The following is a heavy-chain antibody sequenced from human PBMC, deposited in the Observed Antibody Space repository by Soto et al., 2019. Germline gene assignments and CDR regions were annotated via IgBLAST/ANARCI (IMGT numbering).Heavy chain of an antibody. V-gene: IGHV4-59*01. D-gene: IGHD3-3*01. J-gene: IGHJ4*02. Sequence: SETLSLTCTVSGGSISSYYWSWIRQPPGKGLEWIGYIYYSGSTNYNPSLKSRVTISVDTSKNQFSLKLSSVTAADTAVYYCARDLFADGTHFDYWGQGTLVTVSS. CDR1: GGSISSYY. CDR3: ARDLFADGTHFDY. CDR2: IYYSGST.